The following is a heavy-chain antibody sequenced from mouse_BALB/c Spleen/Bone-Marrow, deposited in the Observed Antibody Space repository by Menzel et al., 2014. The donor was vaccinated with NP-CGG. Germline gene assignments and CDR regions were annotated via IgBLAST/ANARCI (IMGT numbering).Heavy chain of an antibody. D-gene: IGHD1-1*01. CDR2: IDPVNGNT. J-gene: IGHJ3*01. CDR3: APYYYGRWFTY. Sequence: VQLQQSGAELVKPGASVKLSCTASGFNIKDPYMHWVEQRPEQGLEWIGRIDPVNGNTKYDPKFQGKATITADTSSNTAYLQLSSLTSEDTAVYYCAPYYYGRWFTYWGQGTLVTVSA. CDR1: GFNIKDPY. V-gene: IGHV14-3*02.